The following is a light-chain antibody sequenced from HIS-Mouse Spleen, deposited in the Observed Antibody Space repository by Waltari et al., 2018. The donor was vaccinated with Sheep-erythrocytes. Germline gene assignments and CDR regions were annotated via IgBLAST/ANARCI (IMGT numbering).Light chain of an antibody. CDR3: SSYTSSSTQV. CDR2: EVS. Sequence: QSALTQPASVSGSPGQSITISCTGTSSDVGGYNYVYWYKQHPGKAPKLMIYEVSNRPSGVSNRFSGSKSGNTASLTISGLQAEDEADYYCSSYTSSSTQVFGGGTKLTVL. V-gene: IGLV2-14*01. J-gene: IGLJ3*02. CDR1: SSDVGGYNY.